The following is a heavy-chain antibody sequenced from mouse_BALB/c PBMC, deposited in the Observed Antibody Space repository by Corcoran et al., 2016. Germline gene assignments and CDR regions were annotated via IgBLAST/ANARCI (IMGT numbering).Heavy chain of an antibody. CDR1: GYTFTSYD. CDR3: ARWYYAMDY. Sequence: VQLQQSGAELVKPGASVKLSCKASGYTFTSYDINWVRQRPEQGLEWIGRIDPANGNTKYDPKFQGKATITADTSSNTAYLQLSSLTSEDTAVYYCARWYYAMDYWGQGTSVTVSS. CDR2: IDPANGNT. V-gene: IGHV14-3*02. J-gene: IGHJ4*01.